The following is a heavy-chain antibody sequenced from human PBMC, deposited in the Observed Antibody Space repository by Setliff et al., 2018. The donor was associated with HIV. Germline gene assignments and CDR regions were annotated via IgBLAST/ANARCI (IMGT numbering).Heavy chain of an antibody. CDR3: ARDPTTVTSRWYFDL. CDR2: IYHSGST. Sequence: TLSLTCAVSGYSISSGYYWGWIRQPPGKGLEWIGSIYHSGSTYYNPSLKSRVTISIDTSKNEFSLKLSSVTAAATALYYCARDPTTVTSRWYFDLWGSGTLVTVSS. CDR1: GYSISSGYY. V-gene: IGHV4-38-2*02. J-gene: IGHJ2*01. D-gene: IGHD4-17*01.